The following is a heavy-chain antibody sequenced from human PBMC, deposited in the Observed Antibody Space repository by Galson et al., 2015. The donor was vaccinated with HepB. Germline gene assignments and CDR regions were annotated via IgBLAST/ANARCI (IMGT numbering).Heavy chain of an antibody. CDR1: GFTFSSYA. CDR2: ISGSGGST. D-gene: IGHD3-22*01. J-gene: IGHJ3*02. V-gene: IGHV3-23*01. Sequence: SLRLSCAASGFTFSSYAMSWVRQAPGKGLEWVSAISGSGGSTYYADSVKGRFTISRDNSKNTLYLQMNSLRAEDTAVYYCAKASWHYYDSSGLDAFDIWGQGTMVTVSS. CDR3: AKASWHYYDSSGLDAFDI.